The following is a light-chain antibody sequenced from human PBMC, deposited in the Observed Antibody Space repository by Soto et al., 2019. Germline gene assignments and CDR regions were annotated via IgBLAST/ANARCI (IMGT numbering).Light chain of an antibody. CDR3: SSFTGSSTSFV. CDR2: DVS. Sequence: QSALTQPSSVSGSPGQSITISCTGTSSDVGAYNYVSWYQQHPGKAPKLMIYDVSVRPSGVSNRFSGSKSGNTASLTISGLHTEDEADYFCSSFTGSSTSFVFGTGTKLTVL. CDR1: SSDVGAYNY. J-gene: IGLJ1*01. V-gene: IGLV2-14*03.